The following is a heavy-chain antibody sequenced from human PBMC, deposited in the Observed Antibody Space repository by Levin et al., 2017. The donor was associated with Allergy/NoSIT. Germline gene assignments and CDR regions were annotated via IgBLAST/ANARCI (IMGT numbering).Heavy chain of an antibody. CDR3: ARHEMYSGTSPYFEY. CDR1: GGSINYYY. D-gene: IGHD1-26*01. Sequence: PSENLSLTCTVSGGSINYYYWSWIRQPPGKGLEWIGCIYYSGSTNYNPSLKSRVTISVDTSKNQFSLKLRSVTAADTAVYYCARHEMYSGTSPYFEYWGQGTLVTVSS. V-gene: IGHV4-59*08. CDR2: IYYSGST. J-gene: IGHJ4*02.